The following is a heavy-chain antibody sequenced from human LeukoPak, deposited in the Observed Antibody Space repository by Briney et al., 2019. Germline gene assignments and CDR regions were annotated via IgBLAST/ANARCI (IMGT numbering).Heavy chain of an antibody. D-gene: IGHD6-13*01. V-gene: IGHV3-30*18. J-gene: IGHJ4*02. CDR1: GFTFSSYG. CDR2: ISYDGSNK. CDR3: AKDGSKSSWYSVALSLDY. Sequence: GRSLRLSCAASGFTFSSYGMHWVRQAPGKGLEWVAVISYDGSNKYYVDSVKGRFTISRDNSKNTLYLQMNSLRAEDTAVYYCAKDGSKSSWYSVALSLDYWGREPWSPSPQ.